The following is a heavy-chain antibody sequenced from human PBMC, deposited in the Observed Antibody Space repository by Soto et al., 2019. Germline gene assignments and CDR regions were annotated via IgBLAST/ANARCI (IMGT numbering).Heavy chain of an antibody. V-gene: IGHV3-9*01. CDR1: GFTFDDYA. CDR3: AKEKQERYYYGMDV. CDR2: ISWNSGSI. D-gene: IGHD6-13*01. J-gene: IGHJ6*02. Sequence: SLRLSCAASGFTFDDYAMHWVRQAPGKGLEWVSGISWNSGSIGYADSVKGRFTISRDNAKNSLYLQMNSLRAEDTALYYCAKEKQERYYYGMDVWGQGTTVTVSS.